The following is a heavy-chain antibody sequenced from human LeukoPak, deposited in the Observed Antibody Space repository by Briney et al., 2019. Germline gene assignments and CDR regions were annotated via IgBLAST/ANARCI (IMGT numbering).Heavy chain of an antibody. J-gene: IGHJ5*02. V-gene: IGHV4-61*01. CDR3: ARGVYCSSTSCPVRNWFDP. CDR1: GGSVSSGSYY. Sequence: SETLSLTCTVSGGSVSSGSYYWSWIRQPPGRGLEWIGYIYYSGSTNYNPSLKSRVTISVDTSKNQFSLKLSSVTAADTAVYYCARGVYCSSTSCPVRNWFDPWGQGTLVTVSS. CDR2: IYYSGST. D-gene: IGHD2-2*01.